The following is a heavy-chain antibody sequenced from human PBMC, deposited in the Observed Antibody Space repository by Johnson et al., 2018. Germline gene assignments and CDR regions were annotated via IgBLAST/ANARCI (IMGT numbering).Heavy chain of an antibody. V-gene: IGHV3-30*18. J-gene: IGHJ1*01. CDR2: ISYDGSNT. D-gene: IGHD2-2*01. CDR1: GFTFRNYC. Sequence: QVQLVQSGGGVVQXGRSLRLSCAASGFTFRNYCMHWVRQAPGKGLEWVALISYDGSNTDYTDSVNGRFTISRDNSENTLYLQMNTLRPDDTGVYYCAQDPVWVAVVPTAEYFQHWGQGTLVTVSS. CDR3: AQDPVWVAVVPTAEYFQH.